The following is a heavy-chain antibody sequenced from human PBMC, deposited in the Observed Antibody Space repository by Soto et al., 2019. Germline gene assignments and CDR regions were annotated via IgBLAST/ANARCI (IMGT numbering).Heavy chain of an antibody. V-gene: IGHV1-24*01. CDR2: FDPEDGET. J-gene: IGHJ6*01. CDR1: GYTITELS. Sequence: QVQLVQSGAEVKKPGASVKVSCKDSGYTITELSMHWVRQAPGKGREWMGGFDPEDGETTYAQKFQGRVTMTKDTSTCTAHMDLSSLRSEETAMYYWAPGRIGVGYYYGMAVWGQGTTVPVPS. CDR3: APGRIGVGYYYGMAV.